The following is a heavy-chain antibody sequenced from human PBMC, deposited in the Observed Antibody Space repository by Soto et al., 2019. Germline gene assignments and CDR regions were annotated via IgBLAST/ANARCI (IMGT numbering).Heavy chain of an antibody. CDR3: AKDPSTGGADY. Sequence: GGSLRLSCTASGFILSEYAMNWVRHTPGAGLEWVSTLSKDGANEHYVDSVKGRFTISRGDAKNTLYLQMNSLRAEDTAMYYCAKDPSTGGADYWGQGTQVTVYS. V-gene: IGHV3-23*01. J-gene: IGHJ4*02. CDR2: LSKDGANE. CDR1: GFILSEYA. D-gene: IGHD2-15*01.